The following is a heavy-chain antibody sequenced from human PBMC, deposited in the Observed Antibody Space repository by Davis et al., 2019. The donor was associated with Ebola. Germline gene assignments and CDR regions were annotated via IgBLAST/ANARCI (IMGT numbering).Heavy chain of an antibody. J-gene: IGHJ3*02. CDR1: GGSFSSSSYY. CDR2: IYDDGST. D-gene: IGHD3-22*01. Sequence: MPSETLSLTCTVSGGSFSSSSYYWGWLRQPPGKGLEWIGYIYDDGSTYYNPSFGSRVTIYVNTSKNQFSLRLRSETAADTAIYYCARLRDYYDSSGYAFDIWGQGTMVSVSS. CDR3: ARLRDYYDSSGYAFDI. V-gene: IGHV4-39*01.